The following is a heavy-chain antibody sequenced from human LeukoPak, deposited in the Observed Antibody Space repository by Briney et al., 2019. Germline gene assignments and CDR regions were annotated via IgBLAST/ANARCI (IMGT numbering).Heavy chain of an antibody. CDR1: GFTFIYYA. D-gene: IGHD5-24*01. Sequence: GGSLRLSCSASGFTFIYYAMHWVRQAPGKGLEYVSGISSNEGNTYYADSVKGRFTMSRANTNNTLYLQMSSLRAEDTALYYCVKDRGQSIETAGHFGSWGQGTLVTVSS. CDR2: ISSNEGNT. J-gene: IGHJ4*02. V-gene: IGHV3-64D*06. CDR3: VKDRGQSIETAGHFGS.